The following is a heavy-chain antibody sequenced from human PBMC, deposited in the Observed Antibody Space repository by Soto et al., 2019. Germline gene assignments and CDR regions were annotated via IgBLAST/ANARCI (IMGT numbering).Heavy chain of an antibody. D-gene: IGHD6-13*01. CDR1: GFTFSSYG. Sequence: PGGSLRLSCAASGFTFSSYGMHWVRQAPGKGLEWVAVIWYDGSNKYYADSVKGRFTISRDNSKNTLYLQMNSLRAEDTAVYYCASGRGSSSPDAIDYWGQGTLVTVSS. CDR2: IWYDGSNK. J-gene: IGHJ4*02. CDR3: ASGRGSSSPDAIDY. V-gene: IGHV3-33*01.